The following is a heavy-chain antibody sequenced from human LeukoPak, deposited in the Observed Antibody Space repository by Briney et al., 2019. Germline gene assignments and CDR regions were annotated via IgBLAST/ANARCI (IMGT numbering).Heavy chain of an antibody. CDR1: GFTFDDYA. V-gene: IGHV3-9*01. J-gene: IGHJ4*02. Sequence: PGGSLRLSCSASGFTFDDYAMHWVRQAPGKGLEWVSGISWNSGSIGYADSVKGRFTISRDNAKNSLYLQMNSLRAEDTALYYCAKGNYDILTGYYFPLHNWGQGTLVTVSS. CDR3: AKGNYDILTGYYFPLHN. D-gene: IGHD3-9*01. CDR2: ISWNSGSI.